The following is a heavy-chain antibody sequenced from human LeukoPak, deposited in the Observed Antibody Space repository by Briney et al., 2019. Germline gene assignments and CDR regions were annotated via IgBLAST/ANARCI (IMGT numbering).Heavy chain of an antibody. CDR3: ARDRVVFYYGSGRHPLAAWFDP. D-gene: IGHD3-10*01. Sequence: SETLSLTCTVSGVSISSGAYYWNWLRQPPGKGLEWIGYIYYSGSTYYNPSLKSRVTISVDTSKNQFSLKLSSVTAADTAVYYCARDRVVFYYGSGRHPLAAWFDPWGQGTLVTVSS. J-gene: IGHJ5*02. CDR2: IYYSGST. V-gene: IGHV4-30-4*01. CDR1: GVSISSGAYY.